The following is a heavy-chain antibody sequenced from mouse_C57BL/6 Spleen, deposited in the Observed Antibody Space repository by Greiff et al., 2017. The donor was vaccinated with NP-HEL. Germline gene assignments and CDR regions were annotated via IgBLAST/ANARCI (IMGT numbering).Heavy chain of an antibody. V-gene: IGHV1-26*01. CDR2: INPNNGGT. CDR1: GYTFTDYY. J-gene: IGHJ2*01. CDR3: ARLNDGYLFDY. Sequence: EVQLQQSGPELVKPGASVKISCKASGYTFTDYYMNWVKQSHGKSLEWIGDINPNNGGTSYNQKFKGKATLTVDKSSSTAYMELRSLTSEDSAVYYCARLNDGYLFDYWGQGTTLTVSS. D-gene: IGHD2-3*01.